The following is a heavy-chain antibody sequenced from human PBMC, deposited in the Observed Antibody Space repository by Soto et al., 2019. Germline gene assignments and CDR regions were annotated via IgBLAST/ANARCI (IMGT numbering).Heavy chain of an antibody. Sequence: GGSLRLSCASSGFTFSSYWMHWVRQAPGKGLVWVSRINSDGSSISYADSVKGRFTISRDNAKNTLYLQMSSLRAEDTAVYYCAKRTSMSGNYYFDYWGQGTLVTVSS. D-gene: IGHD3-10*01. V-gene: IGHV3-74*01. J-gene: IGHJ4*02. CDR1: GFTFSSYW. CDR2: INSDGSSI. CDR3: AKRTSMSGNYYFDY.